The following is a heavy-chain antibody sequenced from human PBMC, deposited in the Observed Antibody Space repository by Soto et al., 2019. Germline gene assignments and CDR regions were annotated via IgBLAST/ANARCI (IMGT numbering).Heavy chain of an antibody. J-gene: IGHJ4*02. V-gene: IGHV3-48*01. CDR3: ASSASPDAY. CDR1: GFIFNSYS. Sequence: EVQLVESGGGLVQPGGSLRLSCVASGFIFNSYSMNWVRQAPGKGLEWISYINSGSTSVFYADSVKGRFTISRENAKKSLYLQMNSLRAEDTAVYYCASSASPDAYWGQGTLVTVSS. D-gene: IGHD1-26*01. CDR2: INSGSTSV.